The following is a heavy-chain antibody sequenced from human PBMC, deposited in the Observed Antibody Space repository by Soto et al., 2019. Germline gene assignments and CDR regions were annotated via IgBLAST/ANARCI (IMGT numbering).Heavy chain of an antibody. V-gene: IGHV1-69*02. CDR1: GGTFSSYT. D-gene: IGHD3-22*01. J-gene: IGHJ4*02. Sequence: QVQLVQSGAEVKKPGSSVKVSCKASGGTFSSYTISWVRQAPGQGLEWMGRIIPILGIANYAQKFQGRVTITADKSTSTAYMELRSLRSEDMAVYYCASRYDSSDYWGQGTLVTVSS. CDR3: ASRYDSSDY. CDR2: IIPILGIA.